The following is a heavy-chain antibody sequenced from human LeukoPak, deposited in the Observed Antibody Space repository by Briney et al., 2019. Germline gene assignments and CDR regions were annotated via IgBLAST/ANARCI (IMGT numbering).Heavy chain of an antibody. CDR3: ARTTMVRGTYYMDV. J-gene: IGHJ6*03. V-gene: IGHV4-59*01. CDR1: GVSISSYY. CDR2: IYYSGST. Sequence: SETLSLTCTVSGVSISSYYWNWIRQPPGKGLEWIGYIYYSGSTNYNPSLKSRVTISVDTSKNQFSLKLSSVTAGDTAVYYCARTTMVRGTYYMDVWGKGTTVTISS. D-gene: IGHD3-10*01.